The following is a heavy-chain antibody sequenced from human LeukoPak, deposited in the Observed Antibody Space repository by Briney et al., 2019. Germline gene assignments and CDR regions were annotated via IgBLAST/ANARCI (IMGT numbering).Heavy chain of an antibody. D-gene: IGHD1-26*01. CDR3: ARDGVGATTFWLDP. J-gene: IGHJ5*02. V-gene: IGHV4-59*01. CDR1: GGSISSYY. CDR2: IYYSGST. Sequence: SETLSLTCTVSGGSISSYYWSWIRQPPGKGLEWIGYIYYSGSTNYNPSLKSRVTISVDTSKNQFSLKLSSVTAADTAVYYCARDGVGATTFWLDPWGQGTLVTVSS.